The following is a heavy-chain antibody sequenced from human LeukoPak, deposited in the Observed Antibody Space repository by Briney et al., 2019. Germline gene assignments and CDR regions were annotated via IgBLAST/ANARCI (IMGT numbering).Heavy chain of an antibody. CDR1: GFTFSSYS. D-gene: IGHD3-10*01. V-gene: IGHV3-21*01. CDR3: ARDRYGSGSYYNPDPTFDP. Sequence: PGGSLRLSCAASGFTFSSYSMNWVRQAPGKGLEWVSSISSSSSYIYYADSVKGRFTISRDNAKNSLYLQMNSLRAEDTAVYYCARDRYGSGSYYNPDPTFDPWGQGTLVTVSS. J-gene: IGHJ5*02. CDR2: ISSSSSYI.